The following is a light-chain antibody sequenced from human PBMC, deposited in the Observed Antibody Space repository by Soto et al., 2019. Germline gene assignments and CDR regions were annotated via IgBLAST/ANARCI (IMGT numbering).Light chain of an antibody. J-gene: IGKJ5*01. CDR3: QQANSFPIT. Sequence: DIQMTQSPSSVPASVGDRVTITCWASQGISGWFAWSQQNPGKAPNLLIYAASSEQSGVPSRFSGSGFGTDFTLTISSLQPEDLATYYCQQANSFPITFGQGTRLEIK. CDR1: QGISGW. CDR2: AAS. V-gene: IGKV1D-12*01.